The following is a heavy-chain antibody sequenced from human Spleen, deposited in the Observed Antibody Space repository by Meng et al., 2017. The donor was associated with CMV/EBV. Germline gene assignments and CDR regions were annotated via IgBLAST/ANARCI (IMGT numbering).Heavy chain of an antibody. V-gene: IGHV3-30*02. CDR2: IWYDGSDK. CDR1: AITYSSYG. Sequence: GESMKISCAASAITYSSYGMHWVRQAPGKGREWVAFIWYDGSDKYYAASVKGRFAIFRDNSKNTLYLQLNSRRAEDTAMYYCAKEYCSSSSCYSSSGHGLDVWGPGTTVTVSS. CDR3: AKEYCSSSSCYSSSGHGLDV. D-gene: IGHD2-2*01. J-gene: IGHJ6*02.